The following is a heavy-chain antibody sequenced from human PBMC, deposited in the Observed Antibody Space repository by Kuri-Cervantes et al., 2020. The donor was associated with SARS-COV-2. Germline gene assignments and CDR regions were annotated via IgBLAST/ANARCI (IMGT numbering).Heavy chain of an antibody. CDR3: AREVYCNGGSCYGDNWFDP. CDR1: GDSVSNNIGA. CDR2: TYYRSKWYN. Sequence: SETLSLTCAISGDSVSNNIGAWNWIRQSPERGLEWLGRTYYRSKWYNDYATSVQSRISTNPDTSKNQFSLHLKSVTPEDTAVYYCAREVYCNGGSCYGDNWFDPWGQGTLVTVSS. V-gene: IGHV6-1*01. J-gene: IGHJ5*02. D-gene: IGHD2-15*01.